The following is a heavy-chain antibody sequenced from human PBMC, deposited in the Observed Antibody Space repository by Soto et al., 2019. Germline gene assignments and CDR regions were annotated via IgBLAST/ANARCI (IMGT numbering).Heavy chain of an antibody. V-gene: IGHV4-30-2*01. CDR3: ARGRPRRGVWFDP. Sequence: SETLSLTCAVSGGSISSGGYSWSWIRQPPGKGLEWIGYIYHSGSTYYNPSLKSRVTISVDRSKNQFSLKLSSVTAADTAVYYCARGRPRRGVWFDPWGQGTLVTVSP. CDR1: GGSISSGGYS. D-gene: IGHD3-10*01. CDR2: IYHSGST. J-gene: IGHJ5*02.